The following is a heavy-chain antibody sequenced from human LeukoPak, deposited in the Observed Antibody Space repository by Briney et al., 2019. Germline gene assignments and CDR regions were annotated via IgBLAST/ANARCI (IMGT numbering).Heavy chain of an antibody. D-gene: IGHD2-2*01. CDR3: ARGRRVPAAMGNWFDP. V-gene: IGHV3-7*01. J-gene: IGHJ5*02. Sequence: GGSLRLSCTASGFTFSSYWMSWVRQAPGKGLEWVANINQDGSEKYYVDSVKGRFTISRDNAKSSLYLQMNSLRAEDTAVYYCARGRRVPAAMGNWFDPWGQGTLVTVSS. CDR2: INQDGSEK. CDR1: GFTFSSYW.